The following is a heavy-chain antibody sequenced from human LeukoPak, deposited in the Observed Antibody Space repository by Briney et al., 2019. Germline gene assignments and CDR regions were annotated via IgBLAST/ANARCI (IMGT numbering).Heavy chain of an antibody. J-gene: IGHJ6*03. V-gene: IGHV3-48*01. CDR3: ARDAYDYSSPYMDV. CDR2: ISSSSSTI. CDR1: GFTFSSYS. D-gene: IGHD4-11*01. Sequence: GGSLRLSCAASGFTFSSYSMNWVRQAPGKGLEWVSYISSSSSTIYYADSVKGRFTISRDNAKNSLYLQMNSLRAEDTAVYYCARDAYDYSSPYMDVWGKGTTVTVSS.